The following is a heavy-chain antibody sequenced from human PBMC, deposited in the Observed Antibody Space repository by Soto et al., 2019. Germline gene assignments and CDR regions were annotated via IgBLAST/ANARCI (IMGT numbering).Heavy chain of an antibody. CDR3: ARVNAGDSVHGTLEYDIFDP. CDR1: GGSISSGGYY. CDR2: IYYSGST. D-gene: IGHD3-16*01. Sequence: SETLSLTCTVSGGSISSGGYYWSWIRQHPGKGLEWIGYIYYSGSTYYNPSLKSRVTISVDTSKNQFSLKLSSVTAADTAVYYCARVNAGDSVHGTLEYDIFDPWLQGALV. J-gene: IGHJ5*02. V-gene: IGHV4-31*03.